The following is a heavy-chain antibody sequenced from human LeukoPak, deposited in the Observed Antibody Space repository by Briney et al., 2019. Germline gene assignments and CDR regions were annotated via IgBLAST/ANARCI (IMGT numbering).Heavy chain of an antibody. CDR3: ARSYNYYYMDV. CDR1: GGSISSYY. CDR2: IYYSGST. V-gene: IGHV4-59*01. Sequence: SETLSLTCTVSGGSISSYYWSWIRQPPGKGLEWIGYIYYSGSTNYNPSLKSRVTISVDTSKNQSSLKLSSVTAADTAVYYCARSYNYYYMDVWGKGTTVTVSS. J-gene: IGHJ6*03.